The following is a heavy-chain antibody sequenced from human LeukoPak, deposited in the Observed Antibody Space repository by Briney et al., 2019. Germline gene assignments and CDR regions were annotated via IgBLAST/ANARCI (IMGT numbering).Heavy chain of an antibody. CDR1: GGSISSYY. V-gene: IGHV4-4*07. CDR3: ARDNGPSIRYGMDV. J-gene: IGHJ6*02. CDR2: IYTSGST. D-gene: IGHD2-8*01. Sequence: SETLSLTCTVSGGSISSYYWSWIRQPAGKGLEGIGRIYTSGSTNYNPSLKSRVTMSVDTSKNQFSLKLSSVTAADTAVYYCARDNGPSIRYGMDVWGQGTTVTVSS.